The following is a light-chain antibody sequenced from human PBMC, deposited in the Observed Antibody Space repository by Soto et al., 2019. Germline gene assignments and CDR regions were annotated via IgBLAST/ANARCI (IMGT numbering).Light chain of an antibody. Sequence: IQVTQYTSSRSAAVRDSITITSRASQSINTYLNRYQPSPGQAPKVLIYAASALQNAIPSRVSGCGTGTDFTLTIRGLQPEDFATYYCQQGYSTITFAQGTRLAIK. CDR1: QSINTY. CDR3: QQGYSTIT. V-gene: IGKV1-39*01. CDR2: AAS. J-gene: IGKJ5*01.